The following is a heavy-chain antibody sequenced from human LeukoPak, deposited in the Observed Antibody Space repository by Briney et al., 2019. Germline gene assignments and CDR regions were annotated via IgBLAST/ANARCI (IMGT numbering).Heavy chain of an antibody. CDR1: GGTFSSYA. J-gene: IGHJ5*02. V-gene: IGHV1-69*04. CDR2: IIPILGIA. Sequence: AASVKVSCKASGGTFSSYAISWVRQAPGQGLEWMGRIIPILGIANYAQKFQGRVTITADKSTSTAYMELSSLRSEDTAVYYCARGGAGRIAARQAWFAPWGRGPRVTVSS. D-gene: IGHD6-6*01. CDR3: ARGGAGRIAARQAWFAP.